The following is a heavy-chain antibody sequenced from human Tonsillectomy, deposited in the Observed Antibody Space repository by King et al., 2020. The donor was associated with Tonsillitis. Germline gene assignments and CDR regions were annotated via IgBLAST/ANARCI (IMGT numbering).Heavy chain of an antibody. V-gene: IGHV5-51*01. CDR1: GYSFSNYC. Sequence: VQLVESGAEVKKPGESLKISCKGSGYSFSNYCIGGVRQMPGKGLEWMGIIYPGDSDSRYSPSFQGQVTISADKSINTAYLQWSSLKASDTALYYCAKGWATRRGPDYGMDVWGQGTTVTVSS. D-gene: IGHD5-24*01. J-gene: IGHJ6*02. CDR2: IYPGDSDS. CDR3: AKGWATRRGPDYGMDV.